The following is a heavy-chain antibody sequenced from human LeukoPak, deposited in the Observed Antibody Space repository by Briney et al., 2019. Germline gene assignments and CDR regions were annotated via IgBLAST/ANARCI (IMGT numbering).Heavy chain of an antibody. CDR1: GGSFSGYY. Sequence: SETLSLTCAVYGGSFSGYYWSWIRQPPGKGLEWIGEINHSGSTNYNPSLKSRVTISVDTSKNQFPLKLSSVTAADTAVYYCARGPSRIQLWLRLGTVDAFDIWGQGTMVTVSS. D-gene: IGHD5-18*01. CDR2: INHSGST. J-gene: IGHJ3*02. CDR3: ARGPSRIQLWLRLGTVDAFDI. V-gene: IGHV4-34*01.